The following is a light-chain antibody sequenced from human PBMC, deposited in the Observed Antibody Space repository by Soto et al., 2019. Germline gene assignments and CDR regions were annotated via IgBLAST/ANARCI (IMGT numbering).Light chain of an antibody. V-gene: IGKV1-9*01. CDR3: QKLNAYPPWT. J-gene: IGKJ1*01. Sequence: QLTQSPSSLSASVGDRVTITCRARQGISSNLAWYQQKPGRAPKLLIFGASTLQSGVPSRFSGSGSGTDFTLTIRSLQPEDFATYFCQKLNAYPPWTFGQGTKVDIK. CDR2: GAS. CDR1: QGISSN.